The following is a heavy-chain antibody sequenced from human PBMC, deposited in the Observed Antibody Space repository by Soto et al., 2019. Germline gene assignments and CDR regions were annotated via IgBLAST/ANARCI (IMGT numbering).Heavy chain of an antibody. CDR1: GYTFTGYY. CDR3: ARDYAGEIGTTSFYYYGMDV. V-gene: IGHV1-2*04. D-gene: IGHD1-1*01. J-gene: IGHJ6*02. Sequence: ASVKVSCKASGYTFTGYYMHWVRQAPGQGLEWMGWINPNSGGTNYAQKFQGWVTMTRDTSISTAYMELSRLRSDDTAVYYCARDYAGEIGTTSFYYYGMDVWGQGTTVTVSS. CDR2: INPNSGGT.